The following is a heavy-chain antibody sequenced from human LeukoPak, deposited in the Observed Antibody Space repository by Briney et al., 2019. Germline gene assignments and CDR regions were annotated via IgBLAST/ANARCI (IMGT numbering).Heavy chain of an antibody. V-gene: IGHV3-48*03. CDR1: GFTFSSYE. CDR3: ASLGYFDWLSYPDY. CDR2: ISSSGSTI. J-gene: IGHJ4*02. D-gene: IGHD3-9*01. Sequence: GGSLRLSCAASGFTFSSYEMNWVRQAPGKGLEWVSYISSSGSTIYYADSVKGRFTISRDNAKNSLYLQMNSLRAEDTAVYYCASLGYFDWLSYPDYWGQGTLVTVSS.